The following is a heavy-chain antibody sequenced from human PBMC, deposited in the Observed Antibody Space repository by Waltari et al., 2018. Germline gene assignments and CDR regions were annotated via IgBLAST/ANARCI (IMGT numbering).Heavy chain of an antibody. Sequence: QVQLQESGPGLVGPSETLSLTCSVSGDSIGSGNYYWGWIRQSAGKGLVWIGRFQTRGSTEYAAPLQSRVTISKDTSNNRFSLKLTSVTATDTAVYYCTKSASCDMDPSCDVVAYWGQGTLVTVSA. V-gene: IGHV4-61*02. CDR1: GDSIGSGNYY. D-gene: IGHD2-15*01. CDR2: FQTRGST. J-gene: IGHJ4*02. CDR3: TKSASCDMDPSCDVVAY.